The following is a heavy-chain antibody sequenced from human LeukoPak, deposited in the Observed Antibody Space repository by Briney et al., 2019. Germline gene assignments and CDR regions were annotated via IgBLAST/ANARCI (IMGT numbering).Heavy chain of an antibody. CDR2: IYPGDSDT. Sequence: GESLRISCKGSGYLFTRKWIGWVRQMPGKGLEWMGIIYPGDSDTRYSPSFQGQVTISADKSISTAYLQWSSLKASDTAMYYCARHPPSIVGASNWFDPWGQGTLVTVSS. D-gene: IGHD1-26*01. J-gene: IGHJ5*02. CDR3: ARHPPSIVGASNWFDP. V-gene: IGHV5-51*01. CDR1: GYLFTRKW.